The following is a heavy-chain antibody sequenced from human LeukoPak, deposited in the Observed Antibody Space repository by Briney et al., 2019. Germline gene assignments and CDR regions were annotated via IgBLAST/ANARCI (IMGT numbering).Heavy chain of an antibody. Sequence: GSLRLSCAASGFTFDDYGMSWVRQAPGKGLEWVSGINWNGGSTGYADSVKGRFTISRDNAKNSLYLQINSLRAEDTALYYCARVETTELYYYYYGMDVWGQGTTVTVSS. CDR1: GFTFDDYG. J-gene: IGHJ6*02. D-gene: IGHD4-17*01. CDR2: INWNGGST. CDR3: ARVETTELYYYYYGMDV. V-gene: IGHV3-20*04.